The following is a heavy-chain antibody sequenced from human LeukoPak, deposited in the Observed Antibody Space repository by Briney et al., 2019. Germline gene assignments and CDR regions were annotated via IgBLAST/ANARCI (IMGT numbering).Heavy chain of an antibody. J-gene: IGHJ5*02. V-gene: IGHV4-59*12. CDR3: ARRRYDFWSGYSRGGWFDP. D-gene: IGHD3-3*01. CDR2: IYYSGST. CDR1: GGSISSYY. Sequence: PSETLSLTCTVSGGSISSYYWSWIRQPPGKGLEWIGYIYYSGSTNYNPSLKSRVTISVDTSKNQFSLKLSSVTAADTAVYYCARRRYDFWSGYSRGGWFDPWGQGTLVTVSS.